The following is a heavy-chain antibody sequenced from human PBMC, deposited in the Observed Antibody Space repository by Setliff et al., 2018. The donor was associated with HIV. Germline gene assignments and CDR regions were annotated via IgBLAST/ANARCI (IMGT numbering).Heavy chain of an antibody. D-gene: IGHD3-10*01. CDR1: GYSLTKYA. V-gene: IGHV1-3*01. J-gene: IGHJ4*02. Sequence: GASVKVSCKASGYSLTKYALHWVRQAPGQRLEWMGWINANKGNTKYSQKFQGRVTITWDTSASAAYMELSSLRSEDTAVYYCARDKTSRYYYTGSAYSDYSDFWGQGTLVTVSS. CDR2: INANKGNT. CDR3: ARDKTSRYYYTGSAYSDYSDF.